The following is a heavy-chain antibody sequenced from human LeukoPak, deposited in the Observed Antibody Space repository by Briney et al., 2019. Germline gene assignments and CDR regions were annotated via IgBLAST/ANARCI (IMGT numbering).Heavy chain of an antibody. D-gene: IGHD6-19*01. CDR2: IYYSGST. J-gene: IGHJ4*02. V-gene: IGHV4-39*01. CDR3: ARQSTSDNSGWFFDF. CDR1: GGSIRSNANC. Sequence: PSETLSLTCTVSGGSIRSNANCWVWIRQPPGKGLEGIGSIYYSGSTYYKPPLKSRVTISVDTSKIQFSLKVSSVTAADTAVYYCARQSTSDNSGWFFDFWGQGTLVTVSS.